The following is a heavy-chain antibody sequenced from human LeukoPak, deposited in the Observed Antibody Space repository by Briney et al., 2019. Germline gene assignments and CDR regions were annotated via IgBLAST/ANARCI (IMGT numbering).Heavy chain of an antibody. Sequence: GGSLRLSCAASGFTFRSYGMHWVRQAPGKGLEWVAVIWYDGSNKYYADSVKGRFTISRDNSKNTLYLQMSSLRAEDTAVYYCVKGGAVASDAFDIWGQGTMVTVSS. D-gene: IGHD6-19*01. CDR1: GFTFRSYG. J-gene: IGHJ3*02. CDR2: IWYDGSNK. V-gene: IGHV3-30*02. CDR3: VKGGAVASDAFDI.